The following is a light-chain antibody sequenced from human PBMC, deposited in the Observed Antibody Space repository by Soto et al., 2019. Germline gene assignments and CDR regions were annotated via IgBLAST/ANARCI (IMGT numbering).Light chain of an antibody. CDR1: SGHRSNA. CDR2: LNNDGSH. J-gene: IGLJ2*01. Sequence: QLVLTQSPSASASLGASVNLTCTLSSGHRSNAIARHQQQPQKGPRFLMKLNNDGSHNKGDGVPDRFSGSSSGAERYLTISSLQSDDEADYYCQTWGTGVRVFGGGTKLTVL. V-gene: IGLV4-69*01. CDR3: QTWGTGVRV.